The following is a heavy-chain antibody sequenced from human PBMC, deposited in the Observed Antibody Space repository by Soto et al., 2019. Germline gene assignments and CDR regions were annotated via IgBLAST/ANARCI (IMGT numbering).Heavy chain of an antibody. J-gene: IGHJ4*02. CDR3: AKGGGSARDFDY. CDR2: TSYDGNNK. CDR1: GFTFGNYG. V-gene: IGHV3-30*18. D-gene: IGHD1-26*01. Sequence: PGGSPRLSCTGSGFTFGNYGMHWVRQAPGKGLEWVASTSYDGNNKYYADSLKGRFTISRDNSKKMVYLQMTSLGPEDTAVYYCAKGGGSARDFDYWGQGALVTVSS.